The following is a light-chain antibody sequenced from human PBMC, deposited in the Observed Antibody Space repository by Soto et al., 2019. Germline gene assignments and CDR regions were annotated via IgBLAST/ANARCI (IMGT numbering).Light chain of an antibody. J-gene: IGKJ5*01. CDR2: AAS. V-gene: IGKV1-39*01. CDR3: QQSYSTPIT. Sequence: DIQMTQSPTSLSASLGDRVTITCRASQSISSYLDWYQQEPGKAPKFLIYAASSLQSGVPSRFSGSGSGTDFTLTISSLQPEDFATYYCQQSYSTPITFGQGTRLEIK. CDR1: QSISSY.